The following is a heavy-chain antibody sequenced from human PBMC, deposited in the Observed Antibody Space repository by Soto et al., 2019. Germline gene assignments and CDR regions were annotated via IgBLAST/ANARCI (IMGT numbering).Heavy chain of an antibody. J-gene: IGHJ6*02. CDR2: IIPIFGTA. V-gene: IGHV1-69*01. CDR1: GGTFSSYA. Sequence: QMQLVQSGAEVKKPGSSVKVSCKASGGTFSSYAISWVRQAPGQGLEWMGGIIPIFGTANYAQKFQGRVTITADESTSTAYMVLSSLRSEDTAVYYCARGSLRVGVISTYYHYYGMDVWGQGTTVTVSS. CDR3: ARGSLRVGVISTYYHYYGMDV. D-gene: IGHD3-16*02.